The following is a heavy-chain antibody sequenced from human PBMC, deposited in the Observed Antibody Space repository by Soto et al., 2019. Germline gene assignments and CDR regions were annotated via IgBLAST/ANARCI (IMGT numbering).Heavy chain of an antibody. CDR1: GFTFDDYA. CDR3: AKEGEASRHKLYYYYYYMDV. J-gene: IGHJ6*03. CDR2: ISWNSGSI. D-gene: IGHD2-21*01. Sequence: EVQLVESGGGLVQPGRSLRLSCAASGFTFDDYAMHWVRQAPGKGLEWVSGISWNSGSIGYADSVKGRFTISRDNAKNSLYLQMNSLRAEDTALYYCAKEGEASRHKLYYYYYYMDVWGKGTTVTVFS. V-gene: IGHV3-9*01.